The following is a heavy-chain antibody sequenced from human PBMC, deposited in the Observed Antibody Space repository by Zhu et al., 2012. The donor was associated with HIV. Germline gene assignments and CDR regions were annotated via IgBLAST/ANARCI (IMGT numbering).Heavy chain of an antibody. CDR2: IHYSGRT. Sequence: QVHLQESGPGLVKPSETLSLTCTVSSGSFNSSSYYWGWIRQPPGKGLEWIGSIHYSGRTYYNPSLKSRVTISVDTSKNQFSLKLSSVTAADTAVYYCARRGVYSGSYYLDYVGPGNPGPPSPQ. CDR1: SGSFNSSSYY. J-gene: IGHJ4*02. V-gene: IGHV4-39*07. CDR3: ARRGVYSGSYYLDY. D-gene: IGHD1-26*01.